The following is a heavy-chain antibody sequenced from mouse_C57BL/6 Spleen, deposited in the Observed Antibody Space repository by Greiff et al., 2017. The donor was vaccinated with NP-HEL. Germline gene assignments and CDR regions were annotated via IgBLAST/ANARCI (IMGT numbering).Heavy chain of an antibody. D-gene: IGHD1-1*01. CDR1: GYTFTSYW. Sequence: VQLQQSGTVLARPGASVKMSCKTSGYTFTSYWMNWVKQRPGQGLEWIGAIYPGNGDTSYNQKFKGKATLTAVTSASTAYMELSSLTTEDSAVYYCTKLTTVVAHFDYWGQGTTLTVSS. CDR2: IYPGNGDT. J-gene: IGHJ2*01. CDR3: TKLTTVVAHFDY. V-gene: IGHV1-5*01.